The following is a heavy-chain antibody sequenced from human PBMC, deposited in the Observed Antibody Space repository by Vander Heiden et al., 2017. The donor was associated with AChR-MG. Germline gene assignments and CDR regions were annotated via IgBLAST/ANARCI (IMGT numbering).Heavy chain of an antibody. V-gene: IGHV3-23*01. D-gene: IGHD6-13*01. Sequence: EVQLLESVGGLVQPGGSLRLSCVASVFTFSSYAMSWVRQAPGKGLEWVSAISGSGGSTYYADSVEGRFTISRDNSKNTLYLQMNSLRAEDTAVYYCAKARSSWYSNWFDPWGQGTLVTVSS. CDR3: AKARSSWYSNWFDP. CDR1: VFTFSSYA. J-gene: IGHJ5*02. CDR2: ISGSGGST.